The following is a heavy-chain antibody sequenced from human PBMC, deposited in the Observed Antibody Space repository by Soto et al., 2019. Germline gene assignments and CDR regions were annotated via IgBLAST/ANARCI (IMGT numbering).Heavy chain of an antibody. CDR1: GFTFSGFD. V-gene: IGHV3-13*01. J-gene: IGHJ4*02. Sequence: GGSLRLSCEASGFTFSGFDMHWVRQPTGKGLEWVSTIGTAGDTYYAVSVKGRFTISRDNAKNSLSLQMNSLRAGDTAVYFCARGQEVGAHFFNSWGQGTQVTVSS. D-gene: IGHD2-15*01. CDR3: ARGQEVGAHFFNS. CDR2: IGTAGDT.